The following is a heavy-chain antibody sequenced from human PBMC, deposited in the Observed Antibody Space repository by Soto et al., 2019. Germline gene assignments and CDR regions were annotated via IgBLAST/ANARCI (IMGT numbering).Heavy chain of an antibody. CDR3: ATYSQRIYGIFDY. CDR1: GYTLTELS. CDR2: FDPEDGET. D-gene: IGHD3-16*01. Sequence: GASVKVSCKVSGYTLTELSMHWVRQAPGKGLEWMGGFDPEDGETIYAQKLRGRVTMTEDTSTDTAYMELSSLRSEDTAVYYCATYSQRIYGIFDYWGQGTLVTVSS. J-gene: IGHJ4*02. V-gene: IGHV1-24*01.